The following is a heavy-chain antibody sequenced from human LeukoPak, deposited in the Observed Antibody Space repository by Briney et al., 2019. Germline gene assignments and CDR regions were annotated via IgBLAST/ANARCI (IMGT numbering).Heavy chain of an antibody. D-gene: IGHD3-22*01. CDR1: GGSISSSSYY. J-gene: IGHJ6*03. CDR3: AGSSGYYYYYYYMDV. CDR2: IYYSGST. Sequence: PSETLSLTCIVSGGSISSSSYYWGWIRQPPGKGLEWIGSIYYSGSTYYNPSLKSRVTISVDTSKNQFSLKLSSVTAADTAVYYCAGSSGYYYYYYYMDVWGKGTTVTVSS. V-gene: IGHV4-39*01.